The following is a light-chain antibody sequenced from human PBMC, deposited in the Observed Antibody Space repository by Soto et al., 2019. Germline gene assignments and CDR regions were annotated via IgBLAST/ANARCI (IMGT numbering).Light chain of an antibody. Sequence: DIVMTQSPLSLPVTPGEPASFSCRSSQNLLHSNAYNYLDWYLQKPGQSPQLLIYLGSNRASGVPDRFSGSGSGTDFTLKISRVEAEDVGVYYCMQALQTPYTFGQGTKLEIK. V-gene: IGKV2-28*01. CDR3: MQALQTPYT. CDR2: LGS. CDR1: QNLLHSNAYNY. J-gene: IGKJ2*01.